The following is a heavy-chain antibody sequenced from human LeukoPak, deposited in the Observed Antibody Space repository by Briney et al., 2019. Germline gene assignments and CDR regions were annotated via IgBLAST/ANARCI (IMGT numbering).Heavy chain of an antibody. D-gene: IGHD6-19*01. CDR1: GYTFTSYD. CDR2: MNPNSGNT. V-gene: IGHV1-8*01. J-gene: IGHJ6*03. CDR3: ARGQSQQWLNYYYYMDV. Sequence: ASVKVSCKASGYTFTSYDINWVRQATGQGLEWMGWMNPNSGNTGYAQKFQGRVTMTRNTSISTAYMELSSLRSEDTAVYYCARGQSQQWLNYYYYMDVWGKGTTVTISS.